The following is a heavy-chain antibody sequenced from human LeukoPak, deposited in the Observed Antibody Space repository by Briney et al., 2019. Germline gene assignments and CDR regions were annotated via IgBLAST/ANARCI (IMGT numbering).Heavy chain of an antibody. D-gene: IGHD2-15*01. V-gene: IGHV4-59*01. Sequence: PSETLSLTCTVSGGSISSYYWSWIRQPPGKGLEWIGYIYYRGSTNYNPSLKSRVTISVDTSKNQFSLKLSSVTAADTAVYYCARGVVVAATHFDYWGQGTLVTVSS. CDR3: ARGVVVAATHFDY. J-gene: IGHJ4*02. CDR1: GGSISSYY. CDR2: IYYRGST.